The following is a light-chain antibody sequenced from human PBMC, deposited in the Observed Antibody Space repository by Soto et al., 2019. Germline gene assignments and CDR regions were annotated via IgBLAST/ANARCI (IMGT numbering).Light chain of an antibody. J-gene: IGLJ1*01. CDR3: QSYDCCLSGSLYV. V-gene: IGLV1-40*01. CDR2: GNS. CDR1: SSNIGAGYD. Sequence: QSVLTQPPSVSGAPGQRVTISCTGSSSNIGAGYDVHWYQQLPGTAPKLLIYGNSNRPSGVPDRFSGSKSGTSASLAITGLDVEDEDDYYCQSYDCCLSGSLYVFGTGTKLTVL.